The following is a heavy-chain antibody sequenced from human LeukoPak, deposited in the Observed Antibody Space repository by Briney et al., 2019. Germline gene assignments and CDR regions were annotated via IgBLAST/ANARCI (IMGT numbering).Heavy chain of an antibody. CDR3: TRDTGTTGEVKFDP. V-gene: IGHV4-39*07. J-gene: IGHJ5*02. CDR1: GGSISSSGYY. Sequence: PSETLSLTCTVSGGSISSSGYYWGWIRQPPGKGLEWIGSIYYSESTYQNPSLKSRVTISVDTSKSQFSLNLMSVAAADTAVYCCTRDTGTTGEVKFDPWGQGTLVTVSS. D-gene: IGHD4-17*01. CDR2: IYYSEST.